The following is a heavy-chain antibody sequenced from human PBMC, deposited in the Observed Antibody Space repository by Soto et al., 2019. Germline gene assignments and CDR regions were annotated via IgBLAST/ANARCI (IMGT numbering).Heavy chain of an antibody. CDR2: INGGNGNT. V-gene: IGHV1-3*01. CDR1: GNIFNDYE. CDR3: ATAISATTFDH. Sequence: QVHLVQSGAEVKAPGASVRISCATSGNIFNDYEIHWLRQAPGQRLEWMGWINGGNGNTGSPQRFQSRVTMSRDTSAGTSDVELRSLSPEDTAVYYWATAISATTFDHWGQGTLVTVSP. J-gene: IGHJ4*02.